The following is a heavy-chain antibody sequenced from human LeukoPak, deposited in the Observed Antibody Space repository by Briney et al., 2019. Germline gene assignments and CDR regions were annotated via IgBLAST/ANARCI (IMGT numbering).Heavy chain of an antibody. V-gene: IGHV3-7*01. J-gene: IGHJ4*02. CDR1: GFSFSTYW. CDR2: IKQDGSEQ. Sequence: GGSLRLSXAASGFSFSTYWMTWVRQAPGKGLEWVANIKQDGSEQYYVDSVKGRFTISRDNAKNSLYLQMNSLRAEDTAEYYCARQSPVRDHYFDSSGPLDYWGQGTLVTVSS. D-gene: IGHD3-22*01. CDR3: ARQSPVRDHYFDSSGPLDY.